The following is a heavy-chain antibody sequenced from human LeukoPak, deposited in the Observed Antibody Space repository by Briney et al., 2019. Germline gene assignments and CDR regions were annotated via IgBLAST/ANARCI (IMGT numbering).Heavy chain of an antibody. CDR2: IHSGGDI. CDR3: VQGRGDR. Sequence: PGGSLRLSCAASGFTFSSYSMNWVRQAPGKGLEWVSIIHSGGDIYYADSVKGRFTITRDTSKNTVFLQMNSLRAEDTAVYYFVQGRGDRWGQGTLVTVSS. D-gene: IGHD1-1*01. J-gene: IGHJ5*02. CDR1: GFTFSSYS. V-gene: IGHV3-53*01.